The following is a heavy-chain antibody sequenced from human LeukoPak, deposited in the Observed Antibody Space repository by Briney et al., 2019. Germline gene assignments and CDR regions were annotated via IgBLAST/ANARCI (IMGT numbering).Heavy chain of an antibody. J-gene: IGHJ5*02. V-gene: IGHV4-4*02. CDR2: IHVNGIT. CDR1: GDSITGYSW. CDR3: AKVIVSAWRQNDL. Sequence: SGTLSLTCTVSGDSITGYSWWSWVRQTPGKGLEWIGEIHVNGITNYSPSLKSRVTMSIDKAKNQLSLNLRSVTAADTAVYYCAKVIVSAWRQNDLWGQGILVIVSS. D-gene: IGHD2-15*01.